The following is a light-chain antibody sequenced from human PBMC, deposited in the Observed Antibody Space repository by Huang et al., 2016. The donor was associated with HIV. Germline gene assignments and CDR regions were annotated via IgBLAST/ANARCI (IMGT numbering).Light chain of an antibody. CDR3: QQYHGVPWT. Sequence: DIQMTQSPSSLSASVGDRVAITCRASQGISNSLAWYQQKPGKAPKLLLYAASKLEGGVPSSFSGSGSGAVYTLTISSLQPEDVAVYHCQQYHGVPWTFGQGTKVEVK. V-gene: IGKV1-NL1*01. CDR1: QGISNS. CDR2: AAS. J-gene: IGKJ1*01.